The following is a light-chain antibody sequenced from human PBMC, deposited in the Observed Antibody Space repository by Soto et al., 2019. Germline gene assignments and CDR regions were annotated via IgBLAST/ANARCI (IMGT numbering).Light chain of an antibody. CDR3: QQYGSSPPYT. CDR1: QSVSSSY. CDR2: GAS. V-gene: IGKV3-20*01. J-gene: IGKJ2*01. Sequence: EIVLTQSPGTLSLSPGERATLSCRASQSVSSSYLAWYQQKPGQAPRLLIYGASNRATGIPDRFSASGSGTDFTLTIRRLEPEDFAVYYCQQYGSSPPYTFGQGTKLENK.